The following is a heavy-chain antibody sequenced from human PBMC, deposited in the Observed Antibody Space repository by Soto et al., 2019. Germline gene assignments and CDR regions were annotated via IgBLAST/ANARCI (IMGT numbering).Heavy chain of an antibody. Sequence: SETLSLTCTVSGGSISSYYWSWIRQPPGKGLEWIGYIYYSGSTNYNPSLKSRVTIPVDTSKNQFSLKLSSVTAADTAVYYCARSRSHELHFDYWGQGTLVTVSS. CDR2: IYYSGST. D-gene: IGHD1-26*01. CDR1: GGSISSYY. J-gene: IGHJ4*02. V-gene: IGHV4-59*01. CDR3: ARSRSHELHFDY.